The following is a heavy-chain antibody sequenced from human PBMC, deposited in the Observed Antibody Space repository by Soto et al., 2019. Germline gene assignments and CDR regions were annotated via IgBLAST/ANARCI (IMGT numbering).Heavy chain of an antibody. Sequence: GQSLKISFQGPEYSFTSYWISYNRRMRGQGREWIGRIGLSNSYTNYSTSLQGHVTISSDHSISTAYLQRSSLRTSDTAMYYCARHYYVWGSPNYYYFVMDVWGQGTTVTVSS. D-gene: IGHD3-16*01. V-gene: IGHV5-10-1*01. CDR1: EYSFTSYW. CDR2: IGLSNSYT. CDR3: ARHYYVWGSPNYYYFVMDV. J-gene: IGHJ6*02.